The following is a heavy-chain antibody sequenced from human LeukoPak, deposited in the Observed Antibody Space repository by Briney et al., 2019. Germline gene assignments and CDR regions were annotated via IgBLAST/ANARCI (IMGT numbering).Heavy chain of an antibody. CDR1: GYTFTGYY. J-gene: IGHJ4*02. D-gene: IGHD6-13*01. CDR3: ARGYTSSYDY. Sequence: ASVKVSCKASGYTFTGYYIHWVRQAPGQGLEWMGWINPNSGATNYAQESQGRVTMTRDTSITTAYMELNWLRSDDTAIFYCARGYTSSYDYWGQGTLVTVSS. CDR2: INPNSGAT. V-gene: IGHV1-2*02.